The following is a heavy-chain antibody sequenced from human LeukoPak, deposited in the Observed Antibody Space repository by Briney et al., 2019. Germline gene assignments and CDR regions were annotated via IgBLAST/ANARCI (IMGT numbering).Heavy chain of an antibody. CDR1: GGSISSYY. CDR3: ARHGTVTALEWFDP. Sequence: SETLSLTCTVSGGSISSYYWSWIRQPPRKGLEWIGYIYYTGTTNYNPSLKSRVTKSLDTSKNQFSLKLTSVTAADTALYYCARHGTVTALEWFDPWGQGTLVTVSS. D-gene: IGHD4-11*01. J-gene: IGHJ5*02. V-gene: IGHV4-59*08. CDR2: IYYTGTT.